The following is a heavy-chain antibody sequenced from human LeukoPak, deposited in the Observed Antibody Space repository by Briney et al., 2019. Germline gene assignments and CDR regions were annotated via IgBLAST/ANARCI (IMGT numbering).Heavy chain of an antibody. Sequence: SETLSLTCTVSGGSVSSGTYYWSWIRQPPGKGLEWLGYIYYSGSTNYNPSLKSRVTISVDTSKNQFSLKLISVTAADTAVYYCARDRVRGNSNPFFDYWGQGTLVTVSS. CDR2: IYYSGST. J-gene: IGHJ4*02. CDR3: ARDRVRGNSNPFFDY. V-gene: IGHV4-61*01. D-gene: IGHD4-11*01. CDR1: GGSVSSGTYY.